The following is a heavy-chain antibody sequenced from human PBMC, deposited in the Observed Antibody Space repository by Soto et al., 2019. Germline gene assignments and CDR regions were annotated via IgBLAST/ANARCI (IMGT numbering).Heavy chain of an antibody. CDR2: ISVSGANT. V-gene: IGHV3-23*01. CDR1: GFKFSSYA. CDR3: ARDPLAVTGSFVDY. D-gene: IGHD6-19*01. Sequence: EVQLLESGGGLVHPGGSLRLSCVASGFKFSSYALTWVRQASGKGLEWVSVISVSGANTYYADSVKGRFTISRDNSKNTLYLQMNSLRAEDTAIYYCARDPLAVTGSFVDYWGQGTLVTVSS. J-gene: IGHJ4*02.